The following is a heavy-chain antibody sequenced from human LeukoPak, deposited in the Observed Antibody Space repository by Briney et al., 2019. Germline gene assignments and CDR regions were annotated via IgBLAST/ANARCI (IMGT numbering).Heavy chain of an antibody. Sequence: PSETLSLTCTVSGGSVSSGSYYWSWIRQPPGKGLEWIGYIYYSGSTNYNPSLKSRVTISVDTSKNQFSLKPSSVTAADTAVYYCARVPIVVVTYFDYWGQGTLVTVSS. CDR2: IYYSGST. J-gene: IGHJ4*02. CDR3: ARVPIVVVTYFDY. CDR1: GGSVSSGSYY. D-gene: IGHD3-22*01. V-gene: IGHV4-61*01.